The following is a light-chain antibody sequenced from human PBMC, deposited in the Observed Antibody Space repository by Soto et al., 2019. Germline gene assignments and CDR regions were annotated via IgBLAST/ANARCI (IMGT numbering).Light chain of an antibody. V-gene: IGLV2-18*02. CDR1: SSDVGSYNR. J-gene: IGLJ1*01. Sequence: QSVLTQPPSVSGSPGQSVTISCTGTSSDVGSYNRVSWYQQPPGTAPKLMISEVSNRPSGVPDRFSESKSGNTASLTISGLQAEDEADYYCSSYTSSSTYVFGTGTKLTVL. CDR3: SSYTSSSTYV. CDR2: EVS.